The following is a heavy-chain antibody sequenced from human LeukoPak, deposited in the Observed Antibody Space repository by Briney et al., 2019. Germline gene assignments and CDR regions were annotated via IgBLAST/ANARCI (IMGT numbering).Heavy chain of an antibody. Sequence: SVKVSCKASRGTFSSYAISWVRQAPGQGLEWMGRIIPIFGTANYAHKLQGRVTITADKSTSTAYMELSSLSSEDTAVYACARDPIVVVITIGAFDIWGQGTMVTVSS. D-gene: IGHD3-22*01. CDR3: ARDPIVVVITIGAFDI. V-gene: IGHV1-69*06. CDR2: IIPIFGTA. J-gene: IGHJ3*02. CDR1: RGTFSSYA.